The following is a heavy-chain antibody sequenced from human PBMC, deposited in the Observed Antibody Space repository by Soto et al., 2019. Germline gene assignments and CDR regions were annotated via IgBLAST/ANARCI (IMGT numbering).Heavy chain of an antibody. CDR3: AREYSSGWSKD. Sequence: QVQLVQSGAEVKKPGASVKVSCKASGYTFTSYDINWVRQATGQGLEWMGWMNPNSGNTGYAQKFQGRVTMTTNTSVRTAYMELSSLGYEGTAVYYCAREYSSGWSKDWGQGSLVTVSS. J-gene: IGHJ4*02. CDR2: MNPNSGNT. CDR1: GYTFTSYD. D-gene: IGHD6-19*01. V-gene: IGHV1-8*01.